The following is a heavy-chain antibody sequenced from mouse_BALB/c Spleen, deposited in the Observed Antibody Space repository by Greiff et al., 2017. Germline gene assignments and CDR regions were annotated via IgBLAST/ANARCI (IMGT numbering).Heavy chain of an antibody. Sequence: VQLQESGPGLVAPSQSLSITCTVSGFSLTSYGVSWVRQPPGKGLEWLGVIWGVGSTNYHSALISRLSISKDNSKSQVFLNLNSLQTDDTATYYCAKPGYYGSSSFAYWGQGTLVTVSA. CDR3: AKPGYYGSSSFAY. V-gene: IGHV2-3*01. D-gene: IGHD1-1*01. CDR1: GFSLTSYG. J-gene: IGHJ3*01. CDR2: IWGVGST.